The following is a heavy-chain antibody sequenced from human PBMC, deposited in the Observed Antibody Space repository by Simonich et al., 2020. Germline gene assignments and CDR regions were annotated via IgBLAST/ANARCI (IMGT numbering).Heavy chain of an antibody. CDR1: GFTFSSYW. CDR3: AREAGDLWYFDL. J-gene: IGHJ2*01. Sequence: EVQLVESGGGLVQPGGSMRLSCAASGFTFSSYWMHWVRQAPGKGLGVVARIKSDWRWTSYADSVKGRFTISRDNAKNTLYLQMNSLRAEDTAVYYCAREAGDLWYFDLWGRGTLVTVSS. V-gene: IGHV3-74*01. CDR2: IKSDWRWT. D-gene: IGHD7-27*01.